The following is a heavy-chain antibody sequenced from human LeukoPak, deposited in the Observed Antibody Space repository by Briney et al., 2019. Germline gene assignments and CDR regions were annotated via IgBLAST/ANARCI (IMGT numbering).Heavy chain of an antibody. Sequence: GASVKVSCKASGYTFNNYGISGVRQAPGQGLEWMGWIGLYKGNTKYAQNFQGRITVTSDTSTSTAYMELRSLRSDDTAVYYCARDPSGSYYSANAFDIWGQGTMVTVSS. V-gene: IGHV1-18*01. CDR2: IGLYKGNT. CDR3: ARDPSGSYYSANAFDI. CDR1: GYTFNNYG. J-gene: IGHJ3*02. D-gene: IGHD1-26*01.